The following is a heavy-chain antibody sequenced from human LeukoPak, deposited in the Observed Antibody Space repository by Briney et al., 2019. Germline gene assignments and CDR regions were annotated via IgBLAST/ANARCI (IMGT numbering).Heavy chain of an antibody. D-gene: IGHD5-12*01. Sequence: SETLSLTCAVYGGSFSGYYWSWIRQPPGKGLEWIGEINHSGSTNYNPSLKSRVTISVDTSKNQFSLKLSSVTAADTAVYYCASSGYATQPDYFDYWGQGTLVTVSS. CDR2: INHSGST. V-gene: IGHV4-34*01. J-gene: IGHJ4*02. CDR3: ASSGYATQPDYFDY. CDR1: GGSFSGYY.